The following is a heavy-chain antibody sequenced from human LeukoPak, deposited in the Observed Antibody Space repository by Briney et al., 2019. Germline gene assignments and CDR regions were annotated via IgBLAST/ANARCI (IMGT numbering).Heavy chain of an antibody. J-gene: IGHJ6*02. V-gene: IGHV3-21*04. CDR3: AKAIAARPTLTHYYYYGMDV. CDR2: ISSSSSYI. CDR1: GFTFSSYS. Sequence: GGSLRLSCAASGFTFSSYSMNWVRQAPGKGLEWVSSISSSSSYIYYADSVKGRFTISRDNAKNTLYLQMNSLRAEDTAVYYCAKAIAARPTLTHYYYYGMDVWGQGTTVTVSS. D-gene: IGHD6-6*01.